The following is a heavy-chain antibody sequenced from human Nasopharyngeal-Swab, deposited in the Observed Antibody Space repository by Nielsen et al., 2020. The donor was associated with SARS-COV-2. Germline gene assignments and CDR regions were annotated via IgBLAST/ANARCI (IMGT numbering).Heavy chain of an antibody. CDR2: IYHSGST. CDR1: GGSISSSNW. CDR3: ARGDFWSGYPPVYYGMDV. J-gene: IGHJ6*02. Sequence: GSLRLSCAVSGGSISSSNWWSWVRQPPGKGLEWIGEIYHSGSTNYNPSLKSRVTISVDKSKNQFSLKLSSVTAADTAAYYCARGDFWSGYPPVYYGMDVWGQGTTVTVSS. V-gene: IGHV4-4*02. D-gene: IGHD3-3*01.